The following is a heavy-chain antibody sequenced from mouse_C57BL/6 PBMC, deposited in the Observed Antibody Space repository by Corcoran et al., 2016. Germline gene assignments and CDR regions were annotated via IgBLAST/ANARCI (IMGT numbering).Heavy chain of an antibody. D-gene: IGHD2-12*01. CDR3: ARKKEYSPQKDY. CDR2: INTYSGVP. J-gene: IGHJ2*01. Sequence: QIQLVQSGPELKKPGETVKISCKASGYTFTTYGMSWVKQAPGKGLKWMGWINTYSGVPTYADDFKGRFAFSLETSASTAYLQINNLKNEDTATYFCARKKEYSPQKDYWGQGTTLTVSS. CDR1: GYTFTTYG. V-gene: IGHV9-3*01.